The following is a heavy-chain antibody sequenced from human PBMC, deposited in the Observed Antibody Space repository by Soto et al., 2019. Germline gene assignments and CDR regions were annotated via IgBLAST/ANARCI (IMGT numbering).Heavy chain of an antibody. CDR2: VYNSGST. CDR1: GGSISSNY. D-gene: IGHD6-13*01. CDR3: ARYRREAVAGYTLDH. Sequence: SETLSLTCTVSGGSISSNYWTWIRQPPGKGLEWIGYVYNSGSTNYNPSLKSRVTISEDTSKSQFSLKVNSMTAADTAVYYCARYRREAVAGYTLDHWGQGILVTVSS. J-gene: IGHJ5*02. V-gene: IGHV4-59*01.